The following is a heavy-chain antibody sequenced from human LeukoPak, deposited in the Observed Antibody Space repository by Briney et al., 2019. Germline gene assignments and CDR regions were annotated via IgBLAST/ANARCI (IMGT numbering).Heavy chain of an antibody. CDR3: AKDPKTYSSRWFDS. J-gene: IGHJ5*01. CDR1: GFTFSNYA. CDR2: LSDNGGSP. D-gene: IGHD2-21*01. V-gene: IGHV3-23*01. Sequence: GGSLRLSCAASGFTFSNYAMSWVRQAPGKGLEWVSSLSDNGGSPYYADSVKGRFTISRDNSKNTLYLHTNSLRVEDTAVYYCAKDPKTYSSRWFDSLGQGTLVTVSS.